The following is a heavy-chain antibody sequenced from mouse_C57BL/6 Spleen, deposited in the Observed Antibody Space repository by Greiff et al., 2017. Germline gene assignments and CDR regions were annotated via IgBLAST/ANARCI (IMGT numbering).Heavy chain of an antibody. CDR1: GYTFTSYW. CDR3: AISYSNYAWFAY. J-gene: IGHJ3*01. CDR2: IHPNSGST. Sequence: QVQLQQPGAELVKPGASVKLSCKASGYTFTSYWMHWVKQRPGQGLEWIGMIHPNSGSTNYNEKFKSKATLTVDKSSSTAYMQLSSLTSEDSAVYYCAISYSNYAWFAYWVQGTLVTVSA. D-gene: IGHD2-5*01. V-gene: IGHV1-64*01.